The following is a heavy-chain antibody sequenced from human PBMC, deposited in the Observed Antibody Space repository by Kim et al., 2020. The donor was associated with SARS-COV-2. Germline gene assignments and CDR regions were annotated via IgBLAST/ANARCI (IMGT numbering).Heavy chain of an antibody. Sequence: ASVKVSCKASGYTFTSYGISWVRQAPGQGLEWMGWISAYNGNTNYAQKLQGRVTMTTDTSTSTAYMELRSLRSDDTAVYYCAREGKRVFGELYDATSFDPWGQGTLVTVSS. V-gene: IGHV1-18*04. J-gene: IGHJ5*02. D-gene: IGHD3-10*01. CDR2: ISAYNGNT. CDR1: GYTFTSYG. CDR3: AREGKRVFGELYDATSFDP.